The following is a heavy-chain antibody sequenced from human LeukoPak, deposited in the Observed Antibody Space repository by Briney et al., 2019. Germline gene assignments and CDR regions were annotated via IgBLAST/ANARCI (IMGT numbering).Heavy chain of an antibody. CDR3: ARDVPKAAALYYFDY. D-gene: IGHD6-13*01. Sequence: GGSLILSCAASGFTFSDYYMSWIRQAPGEGLEWVSYISSSGSTIYYADSVKGRFTISRDNAKNSLYLQMNSLRAEDTAVYYCARDVPKAAALYYFDYWGQGTLVTVSS. CDR2: ISSSGSTI. CDR1: GFTFSDYY. J-gene: IGHJ4*02. V-gene: IGHV3-11*01.